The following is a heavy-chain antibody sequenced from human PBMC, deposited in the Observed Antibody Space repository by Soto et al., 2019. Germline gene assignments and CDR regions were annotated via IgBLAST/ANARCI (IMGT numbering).Heavy chain of an antibody. J-gene: IGHJ5*02. CDR3: ARQYCADPNLGGDYIGWLDA. D-gene: IGHD4-4*01. V-gene: IGHV5-10-1*01. Sequence: GESLKISCQGSGYNFLNYCIIWVRQMPGKGLEWVGKIDPSDSYTTYSPPSQGLVIMSGDKSISTAYLQWRSLKASDTAMYYGARQYCADPNLGGDYIGWLDAWGRGTLVTVSS. CDR1: GYNFLNYC. CDR2: IDPSDSYT.